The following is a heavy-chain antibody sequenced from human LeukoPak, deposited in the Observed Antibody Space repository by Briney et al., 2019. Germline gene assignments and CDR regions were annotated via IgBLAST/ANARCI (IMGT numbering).Heavy chain of an antibody. CDR3: ARDLGYCSSTSCPGSGY. D-gene: IGHD2-2*03. Sequence: PGGSLRLSCAASGFTFSSYAMHWVRQAPGKGLEWVAVISYDGSNKYYADSVKGRFTISRDNSKNTLYLQMNSLRAEDPAVYYCARDLGYCSSTSCPGSGYWGQGTLVTVSS. CDR1: GFTFSSYA. V-gene: IGHV3-30*04. CDR2: ISYDGSNK. J-gene: IGHJ4*02.